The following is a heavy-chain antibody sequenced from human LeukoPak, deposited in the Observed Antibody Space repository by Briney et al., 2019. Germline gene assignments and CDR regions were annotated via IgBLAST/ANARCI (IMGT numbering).Heavy chain of an antibody. CDR3: AKGLETTVTPYYFDY. D-gene: IGHD4-11*01. CDR1: GFTFSSYG. CDR2: IRYDGSKK. V-gene: IGHV3-30*02. Sequence: PGGSLRLSCAASGFTFSSYGMHWVRQAPGKGLEWVAFIRYDGSKKYYADSVKGRFTISRDNSKNTLYMQMNSLRAEDTAIYYCAKGLETTVTPYYFDYWGQGTLVTVSS. J-gene: IGHJ4*02.